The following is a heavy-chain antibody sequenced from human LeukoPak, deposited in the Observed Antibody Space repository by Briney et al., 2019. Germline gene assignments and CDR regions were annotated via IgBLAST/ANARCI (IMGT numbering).Heavy chain of an antibody. J-gene: IGHJ5*02. CDR2: IIPIFGTA. CDR3: ARESGGLFDP. D-gene: IGHD1-26*01. Sequence: GASVEVSCNASGGTFSSSAISWVRQAPGQGLEWMGGIIPIFGTANYAHKFQGTVTITTDASTSTDYMELRSLRSEDTAVYYCARESGGLFDPWGQGTLVNVSS. CDR1: GGTFSSSA. V-gene: IGHV1-69*05.